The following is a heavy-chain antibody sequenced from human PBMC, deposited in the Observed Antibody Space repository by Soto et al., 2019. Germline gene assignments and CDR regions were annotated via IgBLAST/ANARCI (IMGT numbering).Heavy chain of an antibody. D-gene: IGHD6-13*01. V-gene: IGHV2-70*11. CDR3: ARWLTAAPKFDY. J-gene: IGHJ4*02. CDR1: GFSLSTSGMC. Sequence: SGPTLVNPTQTLTLTCTFSGFSLSTSGMCVSWIRQPPGKALEWLARIDWDDDKYYSTSLKTRLTISKDTSKNQVVLTMTNMEPVDTATYSCARWLTAAPKFDYWGQGTLLTVSS. CDR2: IDWDDDK.